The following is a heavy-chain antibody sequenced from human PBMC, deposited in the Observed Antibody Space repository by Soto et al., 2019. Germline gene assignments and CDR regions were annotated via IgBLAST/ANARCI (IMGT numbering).Heavy chain of an antibody. D-gene: IGHD2-2*03. V-gene: IGHV1-69*13. CDR3: ARDPGYCSSTSCTID. J-gene: IGHJ4*02. CDR1: GYTFTDYY. CDR2: IIPIFGTA. Sequence: SVKVSCKASGYTFTDYYMHWVRQAPGQGLEWMGGIIPIFGTANYAQKFQGRVTITADESTSTAYMELSSLRSEDTAVYYCARDPGYCSSTSCTIDWGQGTLVTVSS.